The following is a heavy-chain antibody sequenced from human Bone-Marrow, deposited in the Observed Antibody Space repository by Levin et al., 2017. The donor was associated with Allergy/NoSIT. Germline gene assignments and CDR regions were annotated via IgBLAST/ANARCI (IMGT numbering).Heavy chain of an antibody. CDR3: ARSGATHWFDP. J-gene: IGHJ5*02. D-gene: IGHD1-26*01. CDR2: MSPGSTYI. V-gene: IGHV3-21*01. Sequence: GGSLRLSCAASGFTYSTYTMNWVRQAPGKGLEWVSSMSPGSTYIYYADSVKGRFTISRDNAKNSLYLQMNSLRAEDTALYYCARSGATHWFDPWGQGTLVTVSS. CDR1: GFTYSTYT.